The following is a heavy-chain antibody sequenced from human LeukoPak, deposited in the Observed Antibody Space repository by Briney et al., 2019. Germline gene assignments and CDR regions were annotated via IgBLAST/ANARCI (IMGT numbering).Heavy chain of an antibody. V-gene: IGHV4-59*01. CDR1: GGSISSYY. CDR2: IYYSGST. J-gene: IGHJ3*02. Sequence: PSETLSLTCTVSGGSISSYYWSWIRQPPGKGLEWIGYIYYSGSTNYNPSLKSRVTISVDTSKNQFSLKLSSVTAADTAVYYCAQGSGYSYGYDAFDIWGQGTMVTVSS. CDR3: AQGSGYSYGYDAFDI. D-gene: IGHD5-18*01.